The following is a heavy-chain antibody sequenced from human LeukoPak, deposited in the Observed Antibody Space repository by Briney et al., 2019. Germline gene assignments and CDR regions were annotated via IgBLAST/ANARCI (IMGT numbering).Heavy chain of an antibody. CDR2: IGKDGSNK. Sequence: PGGSLRLSCAASGFPFSSCGMNWVRQAPGKGLEWVTFIGKDGSNKNYADSVKGRFAISRDNSKNTQYLQMNSLRAEDTAVYYCARDLGGTTGKFDYWGQGTLVTVPS. CDR3: ARDLGGTTGKFDY. CDR1: GFPFSSCG. V-gene: IGHV3-30*02. J-gene: IGHJ4*02. D-gene: IGHD1-7*01.